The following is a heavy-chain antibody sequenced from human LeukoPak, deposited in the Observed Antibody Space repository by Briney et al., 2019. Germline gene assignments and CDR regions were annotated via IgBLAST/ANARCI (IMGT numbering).Heavy chain of an antibody. V-gene: IGHV1-69*04. Sequence: SVKVSCKASGGTFSSYAISWVRQAPGQGLEWMGRIIPIFGIENYAQKFQGRVTITADKSTSTAYMELSSLRSEDTAVYYCARDWNDEKGKLGHYFDYWGQGTLVTVSS. CDR3: ARDWNDEKGKLGHYFDY. D-gene: IGHD1-1*01. CDR2: IIPIFGIE. J-gene: IGHJ4*02. CDR1: GGTFSSYA.